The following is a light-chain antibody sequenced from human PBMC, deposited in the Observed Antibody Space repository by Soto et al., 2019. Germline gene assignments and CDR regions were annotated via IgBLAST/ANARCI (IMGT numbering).Light chain of an antibody. Sequence: EVGMTQSPASLSVSPGERVTFSCRASQSVTTNLAWYQHKPGQSPRLLISDASTGASGIPDRFSGSGSGTDFTLTISRLETEDFAVFYCQQYGTSEIIFGQGTRLEI. J-gene: IGKJ5*01. CDR1: QSVTTN. V-gene: IGKV3-15*01. CDR2: DAS. CDR3: QQYGTSEII.